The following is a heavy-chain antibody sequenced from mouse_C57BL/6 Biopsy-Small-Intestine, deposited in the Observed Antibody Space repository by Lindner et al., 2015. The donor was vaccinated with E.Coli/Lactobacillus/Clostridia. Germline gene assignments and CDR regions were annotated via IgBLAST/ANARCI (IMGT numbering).Heavy chain of an antibody. V-gene: IGHV1-82*01. CDR2: IYPGDGDT. Sequence: VQLQESGAELVKPGASVKISCKASGYAFSSFWMNWVKQRPGKGLEWIGRIYPGDGDTNYNGKFKGKATLTADKSSSTAYMQLSSLTSEDSAVYFCARWDYGTRYDWHFDVWGTGTTVTVSS. J-gene: IGHJ1*03. CDR1: GYAFSSFW. D-gene: IGHD1-1*01. CDR3: ARWDYGTRYDWHFDV.